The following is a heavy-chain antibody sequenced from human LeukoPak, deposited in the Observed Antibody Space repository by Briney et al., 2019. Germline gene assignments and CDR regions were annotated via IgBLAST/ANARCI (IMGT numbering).Heavy chain of an antibody. J-gene: IGHJ5*02. CDR3: ASFVAAAGYNWFDP. D-gene: IGHD6-13*01. CDR2: ISGSGSST. V-gene: IGHV3-23*01. Sequence: PGGSLRLSCAASGFTLSSYAMTWVRQAPGKGLEWVSAISGSGSSTYYADSVKGRFSISRENAKNSLYLQMNSLRAEDTAVYYCASFVAAAGYNWFDPWGQGTLVTVSS. CDR1: GFTLSSYA.